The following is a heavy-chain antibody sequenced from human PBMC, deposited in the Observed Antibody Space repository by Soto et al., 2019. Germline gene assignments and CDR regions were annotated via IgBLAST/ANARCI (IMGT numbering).Heavy chain of an antibody. J-gene: IGHJ4*02. CDR2: IYYSGST. CDR1: GGSISSYY. CDR3: ARRYGASFDY. D-gene: IGHD4-17*01. Sequence: PSETLSLTCSVSGGSISSYYWSWIRQPPGKGLEWIGYIYYSGSTNYNPSLKSRVTISVDTSKNQFSLKLSSVTAADTAVYYCARRYGASFDYWGQGTLVTVSS. V-gene: IGHV4-59*01.